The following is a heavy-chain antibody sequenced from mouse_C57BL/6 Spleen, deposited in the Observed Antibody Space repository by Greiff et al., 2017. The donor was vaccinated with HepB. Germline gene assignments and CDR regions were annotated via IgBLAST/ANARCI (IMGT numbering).Heavy chain of an antibody. D-gene: IGHD1-3*01. J-gene: IGHJ2*01. CDR1: GYTFTSYW. CDR3: ARGGKDFDY. V-gene: IGHV1-50*01. Sequence: QVQLQQPGAELVKPGASVKLSCKASGYTFTSYWMQWVKQRPGQGLEWIGEIDPSDSYTNYNQKFKGKATLTVDTSSSTAYMQLSSLTSEDSAVYYCARGGKDFDYWGQGTTLTDSS. CDR2: IDPSDSYT.